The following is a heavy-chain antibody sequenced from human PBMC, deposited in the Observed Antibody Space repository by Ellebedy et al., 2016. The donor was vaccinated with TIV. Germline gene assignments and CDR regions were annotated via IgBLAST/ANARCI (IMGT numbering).Heavy chain of an antibody. CDR3: ARDRLSEVLNGGLGVNQLLAPYYMDV. Sequence: SVKVSXXASGRTFSSYAISWVRQAPGQGLEWMGGIIPIFGSANYAQKFQGRVTIIADESTSTAYMELSSLRSEDTAVYYCARDRLSEVLNGGLGVNQLLAPYYMDVWGKGTTVTVSS. CDR2: IIPIFGSA. CDR1: GRTFSSYA. V-gene: IGHV1-69*13. J-gene: IGHJ6*03. D-gene: IGHD2-2*01.